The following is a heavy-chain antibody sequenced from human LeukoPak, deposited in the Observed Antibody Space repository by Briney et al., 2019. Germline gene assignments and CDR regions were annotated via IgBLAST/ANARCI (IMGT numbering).Heavy chain of an antibody. Sequence: ASVKVSCKASGYTFTSYGISWVRQAPGQGLEWMGWISAYNGNTNYAQKLQGRVTMTTDTSTSTAYMELRSLRSDDTAVYYCARRSSAPSGPYYYGMDVWGQGTTVTVSS. CDR2: ISAYNGNT. D-gene: IGHD5-12*01. J-gene: IGHJ6*02. CDR3: ARRSSAPSGPYYYGMDV. V-gene: IGHV1-18*01. CDR1: GYTFTSYG.